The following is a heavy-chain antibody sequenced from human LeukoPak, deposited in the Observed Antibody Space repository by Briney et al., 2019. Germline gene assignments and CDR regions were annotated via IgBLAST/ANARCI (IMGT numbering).Heavy chain of an antibody. Sequence: SETLSLTCAVYGRSFSGYYWSWIRQPPGKGLEWIGEINHSGSTNYNPSLKSRVTISVDTSKNQFSLKLSSVTAADTAVYYCARLYYYDSSGDGDYWGQGTLVTVSS. J-gene: IGHJ4*02. CDR1: GRSFSGYY. D-gene: IGHD3-22*01. CDR2: INHSGST. V-gene: IGHV4-34*01. CDR3: ARLYYYDSSGDGDY.